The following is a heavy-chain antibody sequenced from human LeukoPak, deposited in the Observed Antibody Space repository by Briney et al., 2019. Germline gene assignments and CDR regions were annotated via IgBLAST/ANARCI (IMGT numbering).Heavy chain of an antibody. V-gene: IGHV4-39*07. J-gene: IGHJ4*02. D-gene: IGHD3-9*01. Sequence: PSETLSLTCTVSGGSISSSSYYWGWIRQPPGKGLEWIGSIYYSGSTYYNPSLKSRVTISVDTSKNQFSLKLSSVTAADTAVYYCASEPRLGYFDWLSPSRVFDYWGQGTLVTVSS. CDR1: GGSISSSSYY. CDR3: ASEPRLGYFDWLSPSRVFDY. CDR2: IYYSGST.